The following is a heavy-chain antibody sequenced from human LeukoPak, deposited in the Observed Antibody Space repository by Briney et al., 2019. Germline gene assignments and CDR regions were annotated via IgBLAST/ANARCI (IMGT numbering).Heavy chain of an antibody. CDR2: IYYSGNT. V-gene: IGHV4-39*07. CDR3: TRDPSTNYMLQPY. D-gene: IGHD1-7*01. J-gene: IGHJ4*02. Sequence: PSETLSLTCSVSGGSISSSDYYWGWIRQPPGKGLEWIGSIYYSGNTSYNPCLKRRVTISKDTSKKQFSLKLSSVTAADTAVYYCTRDPSTNYMLQPYWGQGTLVTVSS. CDR1: GGSISSSDYY.